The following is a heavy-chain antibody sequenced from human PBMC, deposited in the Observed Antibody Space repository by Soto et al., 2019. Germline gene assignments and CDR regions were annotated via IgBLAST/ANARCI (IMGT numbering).Heavy chain of an antibody. CDR1: GGIFTNYW. Sequence: LKISCQGSGGIFTNYWIGWVRQLHGKGLEWMGIIYPGDSDTRYSPSFQGQVTISADKSISTAYLQWSSLKASDTAMYYCARLANIFEFDNWGHGTLVTVCS. CDR3: ARLANIFEFDN. V-gene: IGHV5-51*01. CDR2: IYPGDSDT. D-gene: IGHD2-21*01. J-gene: IGHJ4*01.